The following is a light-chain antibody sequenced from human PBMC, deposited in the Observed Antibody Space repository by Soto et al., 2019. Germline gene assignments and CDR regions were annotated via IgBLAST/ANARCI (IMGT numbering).Light chain of an antibody. V-gene: IGKV3-20*01. CDR1: QTVSITY. CDR3: QQDGSSPLT. J-gene: IGKJ4*01. Sequence: PGESATLSCRASQTVSITYLTWYQQKPGQAPRLLIYGASNRATGIPDRFSGSGSGTDFTLTISRLEPEDFAVYYCQQDGSSPLTFGGGTKVDI. CDR2: GAS.